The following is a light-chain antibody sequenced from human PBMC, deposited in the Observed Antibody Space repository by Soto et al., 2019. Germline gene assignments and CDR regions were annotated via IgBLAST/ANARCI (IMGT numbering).Light chain of an antibody. V-gene: IGLV2-23*02. CDR3: CSYAGDSYV. CDR2: DVS. Sequence: QSALTQPASVSGSPGQSITISCTGTSSDVGNSNLVSWYQQHPGKAPKLMIYDVSKRPSGVSNRFSGSKSGNTASLTISGLQADDEADYYCCSYAGDSYVFGTGTKLTV. CDR1: SSDVGNSNL. J-gene: IGLJ1*01.